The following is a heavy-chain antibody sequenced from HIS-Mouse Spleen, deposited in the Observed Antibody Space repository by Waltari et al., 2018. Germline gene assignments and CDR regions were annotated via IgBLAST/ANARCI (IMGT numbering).Heavy chain of an antibody. CDR3: ARDGGTGDFDY. CDR1: GFTFSSYW. J-gene: IGHJ4*02. V-gene: IGHV3-7*01. D-gene: IGHD7-27*01. Sequence: EVQLVESGGGLVQPGGSLRLSCAASGFTFSSYWMSWVRQAPGKGLEGVAKQKQDGSEKYYVDSVKGRFTISRDNAKNSLYLQMNSLRAEDTAVYYCARDGGTGDFDYWGQGTLVTVSS. CDR2: QKQDGSEK.